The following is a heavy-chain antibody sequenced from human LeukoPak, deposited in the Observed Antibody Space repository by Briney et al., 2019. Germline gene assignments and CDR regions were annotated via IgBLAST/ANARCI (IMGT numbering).Heavy chain of an antibody. Sequence: GRSLRLSCAASGFTFSSYGMHWVRQAPGKGLEWVSGISGSGGSTYYADSVKGRFTISRDNSKNMLYLQMNSLRAEDTAVYYCAKNKYYDILTGYFFFDYWGQGTLVTVSS. CDR1: GFTFSSYG. D-gene: IGHD3-9*01. V-gene: IGHV3-23*01. CDR3: AKNKYYDILTGYFFFDY. J-gene: IGHJ4*02. CDR2: ISGSGGST.